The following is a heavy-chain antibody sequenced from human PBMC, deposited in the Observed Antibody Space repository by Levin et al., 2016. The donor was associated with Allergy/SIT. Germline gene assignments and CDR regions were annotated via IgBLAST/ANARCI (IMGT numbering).Heavy chain of an antibody. J-gene: IGHJ2*01. D-gene: IGHD3-22*01. CDR3: AQDQLNGGRGYYAWYFDL. Sequence: VRQAPGKGLEWVSSISSSSSYIYYADSVKGRFTISRDNSKNTLYLQMNSLTAEDTAVYYCAQDQLNGGRGYYAWYFDLWGRGTLVTVSS. CDR2: ISSSSSYI. V-gene: IGHV3-21*01.